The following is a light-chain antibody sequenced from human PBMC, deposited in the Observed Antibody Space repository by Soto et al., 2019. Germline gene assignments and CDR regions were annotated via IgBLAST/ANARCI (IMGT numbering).Light chain of an antibody. CDR3: SSYTSSNTLV. CDR2: EVS. Sequence: QSALTQPASVSGSPGQSITISCTGTSSDVGDYNSVSWYQHHPGKAPKLMIYEVSNRPSGVSNRFSGSKSGNTASLTISGIQAEVEAHYYCSSYTSSNTLVFGGGTQLTV. J-gene: IGLJ2*01. CDR1: SSDVGDYNS. V-gene: IGLV2-14*01.